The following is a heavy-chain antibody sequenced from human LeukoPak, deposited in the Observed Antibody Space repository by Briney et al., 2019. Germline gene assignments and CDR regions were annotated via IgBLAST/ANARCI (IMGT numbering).Heavy chain of an antibody. CDR3: ARERYYDSSGYYYYYMDV. V-gene: IGHV3-74*01. CDR1: GFTFSTYW. D-gene: IGHD3-22*01. CDR2: IDSHESSA. J-gene: IGHJ6*03. Sequence: GGSLRLSCAASGFTFSTYWMHWVRQAPGKGLVWVSRIDSHESSATYADSVKGRFTISRDNAKNTLYLQMNSLRAEDTAVYYCARERYYDSSGYYYYYMDVWGKGTTVTVSS.